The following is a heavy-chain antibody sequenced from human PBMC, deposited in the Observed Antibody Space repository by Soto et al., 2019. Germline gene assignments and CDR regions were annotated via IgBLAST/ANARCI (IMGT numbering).Heavy chain of an antibody. CDR2: IFYSGST. Sequence: SLTLSLTCTVSGGSICSSSYYRGWIRQHPGKGLEWIGSIFYSGSTYYNPSLKSRVTISVDTSKNQFSLKLSSVTAADTAVYYCARAPLYQLPQGFDPWGQGTLVTVSS. CDR3: ARAPLYQLPQGFDP. D-gene: IGHD2-2*01. V-gene: IGHV4-39*01. J-gene: IGHJ5*02. CDR1: GGSICSSSYY.